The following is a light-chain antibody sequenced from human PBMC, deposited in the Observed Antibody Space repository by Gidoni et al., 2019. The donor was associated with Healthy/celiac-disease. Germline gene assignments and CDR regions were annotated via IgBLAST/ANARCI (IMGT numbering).Light chain of an antibody. Sequence: EIVLTQSPATLSLSPGERATLSCRASQRVSSYLAWYQQTPGQAPRLLIYDASNRATGIPARVSGSGSGTDFTLTISSLEPEDYAVSYCQQRSNWPLTFGGXAKVEIK. CDR1: QRVSSY. CDR3: QQRSNWPLT. J-gene: IGKJ4*01. V-gene: IGKV3-11*01. CDR2: DAS.